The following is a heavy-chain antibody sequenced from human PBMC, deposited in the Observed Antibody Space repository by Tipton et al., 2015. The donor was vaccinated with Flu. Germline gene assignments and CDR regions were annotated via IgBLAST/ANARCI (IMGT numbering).Heavy chain of an antibody. CDR1: GYSISSGHY. J-gene: IGHJ4*02. D-gene: IGHD1-26*01. CDR3: ARDSGSRTPEYYFEY. CDR2: IFHTGST. V-gene: IGHV4-38-2*02. Sequence: TLSLTCAVSGYSISSGHYWGWIRQIPEKGLEWIGNIFHTGSTFYNPSLNSRFTISVDTSKNQFSLRVTSVTAADTDVYYCARDSGSRTPEYYFEYWGQGILVTVSS.